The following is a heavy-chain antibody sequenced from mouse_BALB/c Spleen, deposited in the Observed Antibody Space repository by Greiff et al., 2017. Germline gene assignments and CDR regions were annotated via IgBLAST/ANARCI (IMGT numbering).Heavy chain of an antibody. CDR3: AKNWDGGAWFAY. CDR2: ISSGGSYT. J-gene: IGHJ3*01. D-gene: IGHD4-1*01. CDR1: GFTFSSYG. V-gene: IGHV5-6*01. Sequence: EVKLMESGGDLVKPGGSLKLSCAASGFTFSSYGMSWVRQTPDKRLEWVATISSGGSYTYYPDSVKGRFTISRDNAKNTLYLQMSSLKSEDTAMYYCAKNWDGGAWFAYWGQGTLVTVSA.